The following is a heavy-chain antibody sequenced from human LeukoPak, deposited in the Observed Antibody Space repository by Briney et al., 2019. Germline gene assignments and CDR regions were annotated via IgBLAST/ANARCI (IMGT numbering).Heavy chain of an antibody. CDR2: IHYSGST. CDR1: GGSISSSSYY. Sequence: SETLSLTCTVSGGSISSSSYYWVWIRQPPDEGLQWIGNIHYSGSTYYNPSLKSRVTISVDTSKNQFSLKLSSATAADTAVYYCARHYCSGGSCLLYYYYGMDVWGQGTTVTVSS. D-gene: IGHD2-15*01. CDR3: ARHYCSGGSCLLYYYYGMDV. V-gene: IGHV4-39*01. J-gene: IGHJ6*02.